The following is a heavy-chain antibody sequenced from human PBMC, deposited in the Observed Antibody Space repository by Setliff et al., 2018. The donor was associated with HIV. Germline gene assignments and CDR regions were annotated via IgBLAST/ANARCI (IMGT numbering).Heavy chain of an antibody. D-gene: IGHD5-12*01. J-gene: IGHJ4*02. V-gene: IGHV4-38-2*01. CDR3: ARQPLYNDYDWRAYYFDC. Sequence: SETLSLTCAVSGYSISSGCYWGWIRQPPGKGLEWMGSMYHTGSTYYSPSLNSRFTISVDTSKNQFSLKLRSVTAADTAVYYCARQPLYNDYDWRAYYFDCWGQGSLVTVSS. CDR1: GYSISSGCY. CDR2: MYHTGST.